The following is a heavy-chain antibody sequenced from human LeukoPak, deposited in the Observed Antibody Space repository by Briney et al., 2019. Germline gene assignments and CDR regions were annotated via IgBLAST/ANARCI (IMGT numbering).Heavy chain of an antibody. V-gene: IGHV3-20*04. J-gene: IGHJ4*02. CDR3: AREEYSSRWYLDY. CDR1: GFTFDDYG. D-gene: IGHD6-13*01. CDR2: INWNGGST. Sequence: GGSLRLSCAAPGFTFDDYGMSWVRQAPGKGLEWVSGINWNGGSTAYADSVKGRFTISRDNAKNSLYLQMNSLRAEDTAFYYCAREEYSSRWYLDYWGQGTLVTVSS.